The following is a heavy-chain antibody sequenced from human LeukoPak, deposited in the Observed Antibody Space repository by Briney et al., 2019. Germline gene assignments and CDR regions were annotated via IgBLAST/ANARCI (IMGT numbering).Heavy chain of an antibody. Sequence: GGSLRLSCAASGFTFSDYYMSWIRQAPGKGLEWVSYISSSGSTIYYADSVKGRFTISRDNAKNSLYLQMDSLRAEDTAVYYCTREYSSGWYDYWGQGTLVTVSS. CDR1: GFTFSDYY. J-gene: IGHJ4*02. D-gene: IGHD6-19*01. V-gene: IGHV3-11*01. CDR2: ISSSGSTI. CDR3: TREYSSGWYDY.